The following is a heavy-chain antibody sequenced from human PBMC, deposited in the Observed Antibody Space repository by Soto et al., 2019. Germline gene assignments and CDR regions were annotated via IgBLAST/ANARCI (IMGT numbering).Heavy chain of an antibody. D-gene: IGHD6-19*01. Sequence: QVQLVQSGAEVKTPGSSVKVSCKASGGTFSSYTISWVRQAPGQGLEWMGRIIPILGIANYAQKFQGRVTSTADKSTSTAYMELSSLRSEDTAVYYCARSLPYSSGWYGWFDPWGQGTLVTVSS. CDR2: IIPILGIA. V-gene: IGHV1-69*02. CDR1: GGTFSSYT. CDR3: ARSLPYSSGWYGWFDP. J-gene: IGHJ5*02.